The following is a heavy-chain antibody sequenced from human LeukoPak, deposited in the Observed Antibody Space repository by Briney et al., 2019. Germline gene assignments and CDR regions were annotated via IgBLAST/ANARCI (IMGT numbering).Heavy chain of an antibody. D-gene: IGHD5-18*01. Sequence: SETLSLTCAVYGGSFSGYYWSWIRQPPGKGLEWIGEINHSGSTNYNPSLKSRVTISVDTSKNQFSLKLSSVTAADTAVYYCARHLITAMAYDYWGQGTLVTVSS. V-gene: IGHV4-34*01. J-gene: IGHJ4*02. CDR3: ARHLITAMAYDY. CDR2: INHSGST. CDR1: GGSFSGYY.